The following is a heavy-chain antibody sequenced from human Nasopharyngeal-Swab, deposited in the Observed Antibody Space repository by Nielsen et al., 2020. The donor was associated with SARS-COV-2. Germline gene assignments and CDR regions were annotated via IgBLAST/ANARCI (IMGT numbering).Heavy chain of an antibody. V-gene: IGHV4-39*07. Sequence: SETLSLTCTVSGGSVSNSAYYYWGWIRQPPGKGLEWIGNIYYSGNTYYNPSLKSRLTISVDMSKNQFSLKLNSVTAADTAVYYCARHVKGRFGPWGQGNLVTVSS. J-gene: IGHJ5*02. CDR2: IYYSGNT. CDR3: ARHVKGRFGP. CDR1: GGSVSNSAYYY. D-gene: IGHD3-10*01.